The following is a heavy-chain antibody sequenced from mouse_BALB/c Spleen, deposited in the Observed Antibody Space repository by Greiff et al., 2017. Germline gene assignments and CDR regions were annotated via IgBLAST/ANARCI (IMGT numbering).Heavy chain of an antibody. Sequence: DVMLVESGGGLVKPGGSLKLSCAASGFTFSSYTMSWVRQTPEKRLEWVATISSGGSYTYYPDSVKGRFTISRDNAKNTLYLQMSSLKSEDTAMYYCTRDGNFAGWFAYWGQGTLVTVSA. D-gene: IGHD2-1*01. V-gene: IGHV5-6-4*01. J-gene: IGHJ3*01. CDR3: TRDGNFAGWFAY. CDR2: ISSGGSYT. CDR1: GFTFSSYT.